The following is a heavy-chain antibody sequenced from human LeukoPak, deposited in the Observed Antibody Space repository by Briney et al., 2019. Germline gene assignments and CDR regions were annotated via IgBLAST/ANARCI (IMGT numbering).Heavy chain of an antibody. CDR2: IYCSGST. D-gene: IGHD4-17*01. CDR1: GGSISSYY. V-gene: IGHV4-59*01. CDR3: ARTTDYGDYCDAFDI. Sequence: SETLSLTCTVSGGSISSYYWSWIRQPPGKGLEWIGYIYCSGSTNYNPSLKSRVTISVDTSKNQFSLKLSSVTAADTAVYYCARTTDYGDYCDAFDIWGQGTMVTVSS. J-gene: IGHJ3*02.